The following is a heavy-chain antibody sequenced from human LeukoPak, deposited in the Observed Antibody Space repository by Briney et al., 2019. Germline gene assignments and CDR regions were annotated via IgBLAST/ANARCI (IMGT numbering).Heavy chain of an antibody. CDR3: AKDVRVGEYYGSGTYFDC. D-gene: IGHD3-10*01. CDR1: EFTFSNYA. Sequence: AGGSRRLSCAASEFTFSNYAISWVRQAPGKGLKWVSLISGSGGSTYYADSVKGRFTISRDNSKNTLYLQMDSLRAEDTAVYYCAKDVRVGEYYGSGTYFDCWGQGTLVTVSS. V-gene: IGHV3-23*01. CDR2: ISGSGGST. J-gene: IGHJ4*02.